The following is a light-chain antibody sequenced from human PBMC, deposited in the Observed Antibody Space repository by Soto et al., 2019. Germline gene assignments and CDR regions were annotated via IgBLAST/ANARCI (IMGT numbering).Light chain of an antibody. CDR1: QSVSSSY. J-gene: IGKJ4*01. Sequence: EIVLTQSPGTLSLSPGERATLSCRASQSVSSSYLAWYQQKPGQAPRLLIYGASSRATGIPDRFSGSGSGKDFTLTISRLEPEDVAVYYCQQYGSLLTFGGGTKVDIK. V-gene: IGKV3-20*01. CDR2: GAS. CDR3: QQYGSLLT.